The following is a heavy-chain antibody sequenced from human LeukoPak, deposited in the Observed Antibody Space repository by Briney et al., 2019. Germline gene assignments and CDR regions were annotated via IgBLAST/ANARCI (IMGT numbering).Heavy chain of an antibody. CDR2: IYPGDSDT. CDR3: LRLSGKATSHYGSWSGQAR. D-gene: IGHD3-3*01. V-gene: IGHV5-51*01. CDR1: GYTFTTYW. J-gene: IGHJ4*02. Sequence: AGESLKISCKGSGYTFTTYWIGWVRQMPGKGLEWMGIIYPGDSDTTYSPSFQGQVTISVDKSISTAYMQWSSLKAPDTAMYFCLRLSGKATSHYGSWSGQARWGQGTLVTVSS.